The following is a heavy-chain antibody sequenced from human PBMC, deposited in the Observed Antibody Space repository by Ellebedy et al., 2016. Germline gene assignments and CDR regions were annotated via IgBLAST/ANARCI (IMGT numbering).Heavy chain of an antibody. V-gene: IGHV3-74*01. J-gene: IGHJ4*02. Sequence: GGSLRLSCAGSGYTFTGYSMNWVRQAPGKGLVWVSRINRDGSGEDYADSVKGRFTISRDNAKSMVYLQMNSLRAEDTAVYYCARGGLDGFYLDYWGQGTLVTASS. CDR1: GYTFTGYS. CDR3: ARGGLDGFYLDY. CDR2: INRDGSGE.